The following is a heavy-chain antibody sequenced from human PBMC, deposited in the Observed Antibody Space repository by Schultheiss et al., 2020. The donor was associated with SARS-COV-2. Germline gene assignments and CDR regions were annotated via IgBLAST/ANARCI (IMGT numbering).Heavy chain of an antibody. CDR2: IWYDGSNK. Sequence: GGSVRLSCAASGFTFSSYGMHWVRQAPGKGLEWVAVIWYDGSNKYYADSVKGRFTISRDNSKNTLYLQMNSLRAEDTAVYYCAKLAVAGTQVDYWGQGTLVTVSS. V-gene: IGHV3-30*02. CDR1: GFTFSSYG. CDR3: AKLAVAGTQVDY. J-gene: IGHJ4*02. D-gene: IGHD6-19*01.